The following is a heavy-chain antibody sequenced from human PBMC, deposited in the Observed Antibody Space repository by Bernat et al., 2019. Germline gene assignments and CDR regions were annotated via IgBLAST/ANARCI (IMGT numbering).Heavy chain of an antibody. CDR1: GFTFSSYS. Sequence: QVQLVESGGGVVQPGRSLRLSCAASGFTFSSYSMHWVRQAPGKGLEWVAVISYDGSNKYYADSMKGRFTISRDNSKNTLYLQMNSLRAEDTAMYYCARQVYSNLGAFDYWGQGTLVTVSS. D-gene: IGHD4-11*01. J-gene: IGHJ4*02. V-gene: IGHV3-30*01. CDR3: ARQVYSNLGAFDY. CDR2: ISYDGSNK.